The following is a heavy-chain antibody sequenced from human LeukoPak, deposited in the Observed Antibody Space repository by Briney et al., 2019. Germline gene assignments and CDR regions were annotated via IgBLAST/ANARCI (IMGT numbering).Heavy chain of an antibody. CDR3: AKEDWNWGFDY. CDR2: FSGSGGST. CDR1: GFTFSNYA. Sequence: GGSLRLSCAASGFTFSNYAMSWVRQAPGKGLAWVSSFSGSGGSTYYADSVKGRFTISRDNSKNTLYLQMNSLRAEDTAVYYCAKEDWNWGFDYWGQGTLVTVS. D-gene: IGHD1-7*01. V-gene: IGHV3-23*01. J-gene: IGHJ4*02.